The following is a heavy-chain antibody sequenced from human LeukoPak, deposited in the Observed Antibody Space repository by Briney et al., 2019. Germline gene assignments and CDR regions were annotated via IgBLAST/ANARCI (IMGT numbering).Heavy chain of an antibody. V-gene: IGHV4-31*03. CDR3: ARVRSAQLYNWFDP. D-gene: IGHD3-3*01. Sequence: SQTLSLTCTVSGGSISSGGYYWSWIRQHPGKGLEWIGYIYYSGSTYYNPSLKSRVTISVATSKNQFSLKLSSVTAADTAVYYCARVRSAQLYNWFDPWGQGTLVTVSS. J-gene: IGHJ5*02. CDR2: IYYSGST. CDR1: GGSISSGGYY.